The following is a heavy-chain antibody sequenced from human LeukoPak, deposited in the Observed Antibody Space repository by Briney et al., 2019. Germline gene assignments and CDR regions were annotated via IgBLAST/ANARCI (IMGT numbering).Heavy chain of an antibody. CDR3: AKDRPPNYYDEGRYFDY. D-gene: IGHD3-22*01. J-gene: IGHJ4*02. Sequence: RTGGSLRLSCVGSGFTSIAYALTWARQAPGKGLEWVSGISGGGVTTYYADSVKGRFTISRDNSKNTLYLQMNSLRAEDTAVYYCAKDRPPNYYDEGRYFDYWGQGTLVTVSS. CDR2: ISGGGVTT. CDR1: GFTSIAYA. V-gene: IGHV3-23*01.